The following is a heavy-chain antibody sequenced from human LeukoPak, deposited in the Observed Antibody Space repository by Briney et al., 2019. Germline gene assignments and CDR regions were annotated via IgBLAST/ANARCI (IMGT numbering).Heavy chain of an antibody. J-gene: IGHJ4*02. Sequence: AGGSLRLSCAASEFTFSSSWMTWVRQAPGKGLEWVANVKQDGSAKYYVDSVKGRFTISRDNANNSLFLQLISLTVDDTAVYYCARVGRSGWDFDHWGQGTLVTVSS. CDR3: ARVGRSGWDFDH. D-gene: IGHD6-19*01. V-gene: IGHV3-7*01. CDR2: VKQDGSAK. CDR1: EFTFSSSW.